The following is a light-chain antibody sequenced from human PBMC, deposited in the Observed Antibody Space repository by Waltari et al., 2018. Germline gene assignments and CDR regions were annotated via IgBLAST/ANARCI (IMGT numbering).Light chain of an antibody. CDR3: CAYTAGSTWV. Sequence: QSALTQPASVSGSPGQSITISCTGTSSDVGSYNIVSWYQQHPGKAPKLMSYEGSKRPSGVSNRFSGSKSGNTASLTISGLQAEDEADYYCCAYTAGSTWVFGGGTKLTVL. CDR2: EGS. V-gene: IGLV2-23*01. CDR1: SSDVGSYNI. J-gene: IGLJ3*02.